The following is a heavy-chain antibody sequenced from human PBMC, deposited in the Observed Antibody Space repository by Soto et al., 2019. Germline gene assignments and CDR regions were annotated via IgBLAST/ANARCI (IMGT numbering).Heavy chain of an antibody. J-gene: IGHJ4*02. CDR2: IYRTGST. Sequence: PSETPSLTCAVSGGSISSSNWWSWVRQPPGQGLEWIGEIYRTGSTNYNPSLKSRVTISLDKSENQFSLKVTSLTAADTAVYYCASRDPGTSVDYWGQGTLVTVSS. CDR1: GGSISSSNW. CDR3: ASRDPGTSVDY. D-gene: IGHD1-7*01. V-gene: IGHV4-4*02.